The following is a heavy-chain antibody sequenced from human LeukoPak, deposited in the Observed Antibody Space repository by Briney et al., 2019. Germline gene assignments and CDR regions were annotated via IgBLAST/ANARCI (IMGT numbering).Heavy chain of an antibody. J-gene: IGHJ4*02. D-gene: IGHD3-22*01. Sequence: ASVKVSCKASGYTFTGYYMHWVRQATGQGLGWMGWMNPNSGITAYAQKFQGRVTITRNTSISTAYMELSSLRSEDTAVYYCAREDFYDSGSNDYWGQGTLVTVSS. CDR1: GYTFTGYY. CDR3: AREDFYDSGSNDY. V-gene: IGHV1-8*03. CDR2: MNPNSGIT.